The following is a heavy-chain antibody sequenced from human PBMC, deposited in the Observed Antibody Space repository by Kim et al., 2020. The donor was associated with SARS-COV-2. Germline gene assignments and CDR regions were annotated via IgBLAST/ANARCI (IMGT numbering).Heavy chain of an antibody. J-gene: IGHJ6*02. Sequence: GGSLRLSCAASGFTFSSYGMHWVRQAPGKGLEWVAVIWYDGSNKYYADSVKGRFTISRDNSKNTLYLQMNSLRAEDTAVYYCARDTGVGYDYVWGSYRSPPHYDMDVWGQGTTVTVSS. V-gene: IGHV3-33*08. CDR2: IWYDGSNK. D-gene: IGHD3-16*02. CDR3: ARDTGVGYDYVWGSYRSPPHYDMDV. CDR1: GFTFSSYG.